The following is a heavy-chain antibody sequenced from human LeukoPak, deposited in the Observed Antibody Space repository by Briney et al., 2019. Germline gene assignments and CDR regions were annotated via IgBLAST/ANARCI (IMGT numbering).Heavy chain of an antibody. Sequence: GGSLRLSCAACGLSLGNFWMNGVRQAPVKGLEWVAIINRDGTQKHYVDSVKGRFTISRDNAKNSLYLQMNSLRAEDTAAYYCARDPTVTNVHEAFDLWGQGTMVTVSS. CDR1: GLSLGNFW. V-gene: IGHV3-7*05. J-gene: IGHJ3*01. D-gene: IGHD4-17*01. CDR3: ARDPTVTNVHEAFDL. CDR2: INRDGTQK.